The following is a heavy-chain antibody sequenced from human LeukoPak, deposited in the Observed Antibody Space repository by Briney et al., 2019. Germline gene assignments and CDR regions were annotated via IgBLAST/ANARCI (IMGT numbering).Heavy chain of an antibody. CDR1: GFTFSSYS. J-gene: IGHJ4*02. Sequence: PGGSLRLSCAASGFTFSSYSMNWVRQAPGKGLEWVSYISSSSSTTYYADSVKGRFTISGDNAKNSLYLQMNSLRAEDTAVYYCARDRSAVAGGYYFDYWGQGTLVTVSS. CDR2: ISSSSSTT. V-gene: IGHV3-48*01. D-gene: IGHD6-19*01. CDR3: ARDRSAVAGGYYFDY.